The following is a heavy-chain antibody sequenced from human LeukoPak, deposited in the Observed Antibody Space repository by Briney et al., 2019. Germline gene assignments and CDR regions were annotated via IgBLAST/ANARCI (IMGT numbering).Heavy chain of an antibody. V-gene: IGHV4-30-4*08. CDR3: ARVGGDYYDSSGYYPPIDP. CDR1: GGSISSGDYY. J-gene: IGHJ5*02. CDR2: IYYSGST. D-gene: IGHD3-22*01. Sequence: PSETLSLTCTVSGGSISSGDYYWSWIRQPPGKGLEWIGYIYYSGSTYYNPSLKSRVTISVDTSKNQFSLKLSSVTAADTAVYYCARVGGDYYDSSGYYPPIDPWGREPWSPSPQ.